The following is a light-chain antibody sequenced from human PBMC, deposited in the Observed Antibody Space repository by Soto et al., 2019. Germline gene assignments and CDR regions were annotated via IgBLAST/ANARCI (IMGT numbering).Light chain of an antibody. CDR1: TGAVTSEHY. CDR2: NTN. J-gene: IGLJ3*02. CDR3: LLSYSGPRV. V-gene: IGLV7-46*01. Sequence: QAVVTQEPSLTVSPGGTVSLTCGSSTGAVTSEHYAYWSQQKPGQAPRTLIYNTNNKQSWTPARFSGSLLGGKAALTVSGAQPEDEAEYYCLLSYSGPRVFGGGTKLTVL.